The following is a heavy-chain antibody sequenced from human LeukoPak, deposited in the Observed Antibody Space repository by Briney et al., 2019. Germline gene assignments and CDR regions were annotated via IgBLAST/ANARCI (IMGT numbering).Heavy chain of an antibody. Sequence: SETLSLTCNVSGGSISSSGYYWGWIRQPPGKGLEWIGSIYHSGRTCYNPSLKSRVTIFVDTSKNQFSLKLSSVIAAETAVYYCARQEGATDYWGQGTLVTVSS. CDR3: ARQEGATDY. V-gene: IGHV4-39*01. CDR2: IYHSGRT. D-gene: IGHD1-26*01. CDR1: GGSISSSGYY. J-gene: IGHJ4*02.